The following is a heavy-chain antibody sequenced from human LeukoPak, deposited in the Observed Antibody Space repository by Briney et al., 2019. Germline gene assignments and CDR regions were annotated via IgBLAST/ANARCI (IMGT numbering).Heavy chain of an antibody. J-gene: IGHJ4*02. CDR2: IYSGGST. CDR3: ARDISLYYGSRLDC. CDR1: GFTVSNNH. V-gene: IGHV3-53*01. D-gene: IGHD3-10*01. Sequence: GGSLRFSCAAPGFTVSNNHMSWVRQAPGKGLESVSVIYSGGSTYYTDSVKGRFTISRDNAKNSLYLQMNSLREEDTAVYYCARDISLYYGSRLDCWGQGTLVTVSS.